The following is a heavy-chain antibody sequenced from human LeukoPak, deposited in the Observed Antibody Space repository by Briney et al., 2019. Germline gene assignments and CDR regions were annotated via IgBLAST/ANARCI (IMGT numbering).Heavy chain of an antibody. CDR1: GFTLSSYW. CDR2: INGDGSNA. V-gene: IGHV3-74*01. D-gene: IGHD3-10*01. Sequence: GGSLRLSCAASGFTLSSYWMHWVRQVPGEGLVWVSQINGDGSNAYYADSVKGRFTISRDNSKNKLYLQMNSLRAEDTAVYYCAKDPTSILWFGELLSSPDYWGQGTLVTVSS. J-gene: IGHJ4*02. CDR3: AKDPTSILWFGELLSSPDY.